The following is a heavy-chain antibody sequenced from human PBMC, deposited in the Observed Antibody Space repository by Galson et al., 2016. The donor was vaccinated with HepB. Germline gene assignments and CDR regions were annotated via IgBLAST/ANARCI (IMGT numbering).Heavy chain of an antibody. CDR3: SRAPIEVDGMRHYYYGMDV. V-gene: IGHV3-21*01. Sequence: SLRLSCAASGFTFNRYTMNWVRQAPGKGLEWVAYISSSSSYIYYADSVKGRFTISRDNAKKSLYLQMNSLRAEDTAVYYCSRAPIEVDGMRHYYYGMDVWGQGARVIVSS. D-gene: IGHD6-19*01. J-gene: IGHJ6*02. CDR2: ISSSSSYI. CDR1: GFTFNRYT.